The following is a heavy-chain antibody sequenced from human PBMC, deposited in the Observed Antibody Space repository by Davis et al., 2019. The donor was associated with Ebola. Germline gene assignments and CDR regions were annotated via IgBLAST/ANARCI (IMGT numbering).Heavy chain of an antibody. CDR1: GFTFSRYW. D-gene: IGHD2-21*01. CDR3: ARESIVVVIAIFHYGMDV. CDR2: IKQDGSEK. Sequence: GESLKISCAASGFTFSRYWMSWVRQAPGTGLEWVANIKQDGSEKYYVDSVKGRFTISRDNAKNSLYLQMNSLRAEDTAVYYCARESIVVVIAIFHYGMDVWGQGTTVTVSS. J-gene: IGHJ6*02. V-gene: IGHV3-7*01.